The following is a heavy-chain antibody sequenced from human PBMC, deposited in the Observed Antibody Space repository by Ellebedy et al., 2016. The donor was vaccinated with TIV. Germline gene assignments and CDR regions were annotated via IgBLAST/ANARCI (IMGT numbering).Heavy chain of an antibody. D-gene: IGHD2-8*01. V-gene: IGHV3-11*04. CDR2: ISYSGDVM. CDR3: ARDLVYCTNGVCPPVGMDV. CDR1: GFTFSGYY. Sequence: GESLKISCAASGFTFSGYYMSWFRQAPGKGPEWVSYISYSGDVMYYADSVKGRFTTSRDNAGNSLYLQMNSLRAEDTAVYYCARDLVYCTNGVCPPVGMDVWGQGTTVTVSS. J-gene: IGHJ6*02.